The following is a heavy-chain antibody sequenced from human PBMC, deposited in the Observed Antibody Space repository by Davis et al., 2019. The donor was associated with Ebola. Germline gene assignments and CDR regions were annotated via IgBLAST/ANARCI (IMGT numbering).Heavy chain of an antibody. CDR3: ARPAYYDILTGYHRIDY. Sequence: GESLKISCKNSGNGFTSYWIGWVRQMPGRGLEWMGIIYPYDSDTRYSPSFQGRVTISADKSTTTAYLQWSTLKASDTAMYYCARPAYYDILTGYHRIDYWGQGTLVTVSS. CDR2: IYPYDSDT. CDR1: GNGFTSYW. V-gene: IGHV5-51*01. D-gene: IGHD3-9*01. J-gene: IGHJ4*02.